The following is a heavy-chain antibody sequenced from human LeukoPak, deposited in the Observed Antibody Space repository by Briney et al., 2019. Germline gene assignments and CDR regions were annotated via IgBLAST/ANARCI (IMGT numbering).Heavy chain of an antibody. V-gene: IGHV1-2*02. CDR1: GYTFTGYY. D-gene: IGHD5-12*01. J-gene: IGHJ4*02. CDR2: INPNSGGT. CDR3: ARGARARGYDQIDY. Sequence: ASVTVSCKASGYTFTGYYIHWVRQAPGQGLEWMGWINPNSGGTNYAQKFQGRVTMTRDTSISTAYMDLRRLRSDDTAVYYCARGARARGYDQIDYWGQGTLVTVSS.